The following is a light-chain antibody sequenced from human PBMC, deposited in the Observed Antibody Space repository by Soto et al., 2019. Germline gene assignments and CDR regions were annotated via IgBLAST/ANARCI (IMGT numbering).Light chain of an antibody. Sequence: QSVLTQPPSVSAAPGQKVTISCSGSSSNIGNNYVSWYQQLPGTAPKLLIYDNNKRPSGIPDRFSGSKSGTSATLDITGLQTGDEADYYCGTWDSSLSAYVFGTGTKVTVL. J-gene: IGLJ1*01. CDR1: SSNIGNNY. CDR3: GTWDSSLSAYV. CDR2: DNN. V-gene: IGLV1-51*01.